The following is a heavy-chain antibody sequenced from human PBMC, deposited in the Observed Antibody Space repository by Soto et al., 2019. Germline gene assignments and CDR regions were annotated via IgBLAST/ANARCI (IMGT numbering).Heavy chain of an antibody. CDR3: AKVRYSIPMGYYYAMDV. J-gene: IGHJ6*02. CDR2: IIPIFGTA. V-gene: IGHV1-69*13. CDR1: RVAFSKFI. D-gene: IGHD1-26*01. Sequence: ASVKVSCKASRVAFSKFIVTWVRQAPGLGLEWVGGIIPIFGTANYAQKFQGRVTITADESTSTSYMEVNNLRSEDTAVYYCAKVRYSIPMGYYYAMDVWGQGTTVTVSS.